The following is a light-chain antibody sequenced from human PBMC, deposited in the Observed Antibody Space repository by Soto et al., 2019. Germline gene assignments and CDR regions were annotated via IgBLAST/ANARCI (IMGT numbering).Light chain of an antibody. CDR3: QQYKSYPVT. CDR2: KAS. J-gene: IGKJ4*01. Sequence: DIQMTQSPSTLSPSAGDRVTITCRASQSIGTSLAWYQQKPGKAPDVLIYKASTLETGVPSRFSGSGSGTEFTLTITSLQADDLATSYCQQYKSYPVTFGGGTKVEIK. V-gene: IGKV1-5*03. CDR1: QSIGTS.